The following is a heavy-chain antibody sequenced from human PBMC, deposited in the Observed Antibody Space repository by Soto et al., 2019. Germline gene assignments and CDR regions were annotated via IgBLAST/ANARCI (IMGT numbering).Heavy chain of an antibody. Sequence: EVQLLESGGGLVQPGGSLRLSCAASGFTFSSYAMSWVRQAQGMGLEWVAAISGSGGSTYYADSVKGRFTISRDNSKNPLYLQLTRLRAEDTAVYYCAKDLRGGGRSVRVVVVAASDYWGQGTLVTVSS. V-gene: IGHV3-23*01. CDR1: GFTFSSYA. CDR2: ISGSGGST. J-gene: IGHJ4*02. CDR3: AKDLRGGGRSVRVVVVAASDY. D-gene: IGHD2-15*01.